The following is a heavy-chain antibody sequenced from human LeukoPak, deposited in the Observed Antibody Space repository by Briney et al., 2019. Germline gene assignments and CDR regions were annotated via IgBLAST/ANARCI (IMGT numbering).Heavy chain of an antibody. CDR2: IGTADDT. CDR1: GFTFSSYD. V-gene: IGHV3-13*04. D-gene: IGHD6-13*01. Sequence: GGSLRLSCVASGFTFSSYDLHWVRQTTGKGLEWVSAIGTADDTFYPDSVKGRFTISRDDAKNSLYLQMRNLRVGDMAVYYCARSGYYHYYGLDVWGQGTTVTVSS. J-gene: IGHJ6*02. CDR3: ARSGYYHYYGLDV.